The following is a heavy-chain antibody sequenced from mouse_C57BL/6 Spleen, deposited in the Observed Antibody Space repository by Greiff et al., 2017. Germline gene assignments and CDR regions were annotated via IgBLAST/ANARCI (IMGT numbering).Heavy chain of an antibody. CDR2: IDPSDSYT. V-gene: IGHV1-69*01. CDR3: ARSPDSSGYVVMDY. D-gene: IGHD3-2*02. CDR1: GYTFTSYW. Sequence: QVQLQQPGAELVMPGASVKLSCKASGYTFTSYWMHWVKQRPGQGLEWIGEIDPSDSYTNYNQKFKGKSTLTVDKSSSTAYMQLSSLTSEDSAVXYCARSPDSSGYVVMDYWGQGTSGTVSS. J-gene: IGHJ4*01.